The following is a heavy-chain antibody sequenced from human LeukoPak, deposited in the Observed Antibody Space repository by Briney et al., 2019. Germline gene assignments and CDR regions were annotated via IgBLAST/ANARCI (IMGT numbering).Heavy chain of an antibody. Sequence: GGSLRLSCAASGFSFSRSSIIWFRQAPGKGLEWVSSISVGDSPYTYYADSLKGRFTISRDNARNSGNLQMNSLRAEDTAVYYCASKTLLYGDRWGQGTLVTVSS. V-gene: IGHV3-21*06. CDR1: GFSFSRSS. CDR3: ASKTLLYGDR. D-gene: IGHD2-8*01. CDR2: ISVGDSPYT. J-gene: IGHJ4*02.